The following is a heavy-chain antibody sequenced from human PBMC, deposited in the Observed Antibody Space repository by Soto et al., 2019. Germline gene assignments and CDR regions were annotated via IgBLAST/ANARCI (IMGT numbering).Heavy chain of an antibody. CDR3: ARHVVGARGWVEEPL. D-gene: IGHD1-1*01. CDR1: GFSFSSYW. CDR2: IKPDGSEG. V-gene: IGHV3-7*02. J-gene: IGHJ4*02. Sequence: GGSLRLSCAASGFSFSSYWMSWVRQAPGKGLEWVANIKPDGSEGYYVDTVKGRFTLSRDNTKNSLYLQMNTLRAEDTAVYYCARHVVGARGWVEEPLWGQGT.